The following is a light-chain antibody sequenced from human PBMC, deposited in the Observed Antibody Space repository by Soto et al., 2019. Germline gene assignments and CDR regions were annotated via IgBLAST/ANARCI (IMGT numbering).Light chain of an antibody. V-gene: IGLV1-44*01. Sequence: QSVLTQPPSASGTPGQRVTISCSGSSSNIGSNTVNWYQQLPGTAPKLLIYSNNQRPSGVPDRFSGSKSGTSASLAISGLQSEDSADYYWPAGDDSLNGYVFGTGTKLTVL. J-gene: IGLJ1*01. CDR2: SNN. CDR3: PAGDDSLNGYV. CDR1: SSNIGSNT.